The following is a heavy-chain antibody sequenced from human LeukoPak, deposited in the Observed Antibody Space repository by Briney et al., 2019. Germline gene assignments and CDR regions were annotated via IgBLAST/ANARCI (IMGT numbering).Heavy chain of an antibody. V-gene: IGHV4-38-2*02. CDR2: FYHSGST. D-gene: IGHD4-17*01. J-gene: IGHJ5*02. CDR1: GYSISSGYY. CDR3: ARGQKWMTMVTTSWFDP. Sequence: PSETLSLTCTVSGYSISSGYYWGWIRPPPGKGLEWVGSFYHSGSTYYNPSLKSRVTISVDTSKNQFSLKLSSVTAADTAVYYCARGQKWMTMVTTSWFDPWGQGTLVTVSS.